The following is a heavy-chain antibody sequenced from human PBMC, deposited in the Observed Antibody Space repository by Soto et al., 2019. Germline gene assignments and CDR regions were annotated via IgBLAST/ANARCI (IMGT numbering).Heavy chain of an antibody. J-gene: IGHJ2*01. Sequence: EVQLVESGGGLVQPGGSLRLSCAASGFTVSSNYMSWVRQAPGKGLEWVSVIYSGGSTYYADSVKGRFTISRDNSKNTRYLQMNSLRAGDTAVYYCARGVWGSWPPTSWYFELWGRGTLVTVSS. V-gene: IGHV3-66*01. CDR3: ARGVWGSWPPTSWYFEL. CDR1: GFTVSSNY. D-gene: IGHD6-13*01. CDR2: IYSGGST.